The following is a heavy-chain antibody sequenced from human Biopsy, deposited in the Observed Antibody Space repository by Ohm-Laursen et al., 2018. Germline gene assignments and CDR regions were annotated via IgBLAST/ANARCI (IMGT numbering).Heavy chain of an antibody. D-gene: IGHD3-22*01. Sequence: SQTLSLTCTVSGGSISSGGSYWRWLRQRPGKGLGRIRYIFTSANTYYNPSLKILITISGNTSKNQFSLKLNSVTAVDTAVYYCARGDYFDSNGYFWSDPWGQGTLVTVSS. J-gene: IGHJ5*02. CDR3: ARGDYFDSNGYFWSDP. CDR2: IFTSANT. CDR1: GGSISSGGSY. V-gene: IGHV4-31*01.